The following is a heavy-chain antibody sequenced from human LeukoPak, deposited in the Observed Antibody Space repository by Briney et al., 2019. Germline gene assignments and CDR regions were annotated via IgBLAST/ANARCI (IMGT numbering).Heavy chain of an antibody. D-gene: IGHD3-9*01. CDR3: ARVYFDWFYDH. Sequence: PGGSLRLSCAASGFTFSSYGMHWVRQAPGKGLEWVAVMWYDGSNKYYADSVKGRFTISRDNAKNTLYLQMNSLRAEDAAVYYCARVYFDWFYDHWGQGTLVTVSS. CDR2: MWYDGSNK. V-gene: IGHV3-33*01. CDR1: GFTFSSYG. J-gene: IGHJ4*02.